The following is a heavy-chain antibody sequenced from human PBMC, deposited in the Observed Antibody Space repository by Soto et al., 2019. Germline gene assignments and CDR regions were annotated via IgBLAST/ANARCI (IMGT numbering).Heavy chain of an antibody. CDR3: ARVARYSYYYYYMDV. CDR1: GFTFSSYD. CDR2: IGTAGDT. J-gene: IGHJ6*03. V-gene: IGHV3-13*01. D-gene: IGHD1-1*01. Sequence: GGSLRLFCAASGFTFSSYDMHWVRQATGKGLEWVSAIGTAGDTYYPGSVKGRFTISRENAKNSLYLQMNSLRAGDTAVYYCARVARYSYYYYYMDVWGKGTTVTVSS.